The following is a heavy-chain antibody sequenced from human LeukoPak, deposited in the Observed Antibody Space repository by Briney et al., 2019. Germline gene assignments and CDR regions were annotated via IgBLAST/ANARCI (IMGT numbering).Heavy chain of an antibody. J-gene: IGHJ6*04. V-gene: IGHV1-46*01. CDR3: ARMPWFGELSDYGMDV. CDR2: INPSGGST. D-gene: IGHD3-10*01. Sequence: ASVKVSFKASGYTFTSYYMHWVRQAPGQGLEWMGLINPSGGSTSYAQKFQGRVTMTRDTSTSTVYMELSSLRSEDTAVYYCARMPWFGELSDYGMDVWGKGTTVTVSS. CDR1: GYTFTSYY.